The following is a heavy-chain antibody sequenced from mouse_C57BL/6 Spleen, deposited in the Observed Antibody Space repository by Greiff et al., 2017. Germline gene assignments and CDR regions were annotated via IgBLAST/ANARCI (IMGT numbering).Heavy chain of an antibody. V-gene: IGHV14-4*01. Sequence: SGAELVRPGASVKLSCTASGFNIKDDYMHWVKQRPEQGLEWIGWIDPENGDTEYASKFQGKATITADTSSNTAYLQLSSLTSEDTAVYYCTTDDGYYYFDYWGQGTTLTVSS. CDR3: TTDDGYYYFDY. J-gene: IGHJ2*01. CDR1: GFNIKDDY. CDR2: IDPENGDT. D-gene: IGHD2-3*01.